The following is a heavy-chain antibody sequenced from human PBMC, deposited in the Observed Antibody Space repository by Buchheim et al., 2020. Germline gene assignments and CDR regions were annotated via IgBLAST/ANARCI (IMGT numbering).Heavy chain of an antibody. J-gene: IGHJ4*02. CDR1: EYTRHH. D-gene: IGHD5-18*01. CDR3: AIATDLVDPANPIFDS. Sequence: QVQLVQSGAEVKKPGASVKVSCKTSEYTRHHTHWLRQAPGQGLEWVGRVNPDTGGTQYAQKFQGRVTLTRDTSITTTYMELSSLTSDDTAVFYCAIATDLVDPANPIFDSWGQGTL. CDR2: VNPDTGGT. V-gene: IGHV1-2*02.